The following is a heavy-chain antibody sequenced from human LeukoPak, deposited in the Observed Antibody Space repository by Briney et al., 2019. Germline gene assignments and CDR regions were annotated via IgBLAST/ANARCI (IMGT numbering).Heavy chain of an antibody. CDR3: AREGQWLASGAFDI. CDR1: GFTVSSNY. D-gene: IGHD6-19*01. Sequence: GGSLRLSCAASGFTVSSNYMSWVRQAPGKGLEWVANIKQDGSEKYYVDSVKGRFTISRDNAKNSLYLQMNSLRAEDTAVYYCAREGQWLASGAFDIWGQGTMVTVSS. J-gene: IGHJ3*02. CDR2: IKQDGSEK. V-gene: IGHV3-7*01.